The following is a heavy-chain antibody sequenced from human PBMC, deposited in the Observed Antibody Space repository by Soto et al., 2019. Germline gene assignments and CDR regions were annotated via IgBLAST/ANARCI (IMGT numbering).Heavy chain of an antibody. CDR3: AKGAWYYDILTGYGYFDY. V-gene: IGHV3-23*01. J-gene: IGHJ4*02. CDR2: ISGSGVST. Sequence: EVQLLESGGCLVQPGGSLRLSCAASGFTFSSDAMSWVRQAPGKRLEWVSGISGSGVSTYYADSVKGRFTISRDNSKNTLYLQMNSLRAEDTAVYYCAKGAWYYDILTGYGYFDYWGQGTLVTVSS. CDR1: GFTFSSDA. D-gene: IGHD3-9*01.